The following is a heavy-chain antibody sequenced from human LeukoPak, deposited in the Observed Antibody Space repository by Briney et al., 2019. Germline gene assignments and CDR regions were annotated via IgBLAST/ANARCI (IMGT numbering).Heavy chain of an antibody. V-gene: IGHV3-23*01. CDR2: ISGSGSFT. CDR3: AKRSGSGNYFDF. J-gene: IGHJ4*02. Sequence: GGSLRLSCAASGFTFSSYSMSWVRQAPGKGLEWVSVISGSGSFTYYADSVKGRFTISRDSSKNTLYLQMNSLRVEDTAVYYCAKRSGSGNYFDFWGQGTLVTVSS. CDR1: GFTFSSYS. D-gene: IGHD3-10*01.